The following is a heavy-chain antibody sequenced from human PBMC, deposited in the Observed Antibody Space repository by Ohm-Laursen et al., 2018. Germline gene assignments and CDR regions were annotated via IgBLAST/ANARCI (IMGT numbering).Heavy chain of an antibody. CDR1: GFTVSSNY. CDR2: IYSGGST. Sequence: SLRLSCTASGFTVSSNYMSWVRQAPGKGLEWVSVIYSGGSTYYADSVKGRFTISRDNSKNTLYLQMNSLRAEDTAVYYCAKAATYYYDSSGYWDWGQGTLVTVSS. D-gene: IGHD3-22*01. CDR3: AKAATYYYDSSGYWD. J-gene: IGHJ4*02. V-gene: IGHV3-53*01.